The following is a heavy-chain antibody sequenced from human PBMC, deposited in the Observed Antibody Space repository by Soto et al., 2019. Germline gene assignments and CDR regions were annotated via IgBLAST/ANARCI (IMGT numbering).Heavy chain of an antibody. Sequence: QVQLVQSGAEVRKPGSSVKVSCKASGGTFSSYTISWVRQAPGQGLEWMGRIIPILGIANYAQKFQARVTITADKSTSTAYMELSSLRSEDTAVYYCVRDDLSDVDAAYEPFHNYYSGMDVWGQGTTVTVSS. J-gene: IGHJ6*02. CDR1: GGTFSSYT. V-gene: IGHV1-69*08. CDR2: IIPILGIA. D-gene: IGHD5-12*01. CDR3: VRDDLSDVDAAYEPFHNYYSGMDV.